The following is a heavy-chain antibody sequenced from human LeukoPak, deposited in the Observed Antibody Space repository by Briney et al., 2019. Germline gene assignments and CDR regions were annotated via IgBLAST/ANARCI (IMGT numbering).Heavy chain of an antibody. Sequence: PSETLSLTCTVSGGSISSGDYYWSWIRQPPGKGLEWIGYIYYSGSTYYNPSLKSRVTISVDTSKNQFSLKPSSVTAADTAVYYCAREGSSGYYLYYYYMDVWGKGATVTVSS. CDR1: GGSISSGDYY. V-gene: IGHV4-30-4*08. CDR2: IYYSGST. D-gene: IGHD3-22*01. J-gene: IGHJ6*03. CDR3: AREGSSGYYLYYYYMDV.